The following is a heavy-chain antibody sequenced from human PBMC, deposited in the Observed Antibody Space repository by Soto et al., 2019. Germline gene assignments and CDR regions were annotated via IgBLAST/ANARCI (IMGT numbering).Heavy chain of an antibody. Sequence: QVQLVESGGGVVQPGRSLRLSCAASGFTFSSYGMHWVRQAPGKGLEWVAVIWYDGSNKYYADSVKGRFTISRDNSKNTLYLQRKSLRAEDTAVYSWARGGGGEPLDYWGQGTLVTVSS. D-gene: IGHD1-26*01. CDR1: GFTFSSYG. CDR3: ARGGGGEPLDY. CDR2: IWYDGSNK. J-gene: IGHJ4*02. V-gene: IGHV3-33*01.